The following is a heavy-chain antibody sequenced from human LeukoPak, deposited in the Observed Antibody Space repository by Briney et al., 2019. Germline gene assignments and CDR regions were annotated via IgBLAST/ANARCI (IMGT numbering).Heavy chain of an antibody. CDR2: ISSSSSTI. CDR3: ARGRVSDPATWP. Sequence: GGSLRLSCAASGFTFSSYSMNLVRQAPGKGLEWVSYISSSSSTIYYADSVKGRFTISRDNAKKLLFPEMNRLKAEDKAVDYCARGRVSDPATWPRGQGTPVTVSS. D-gene: IGHD1-1*01. CDR1: GFTFSSYS. J-gene: IGHJ5*02. V-gene: IGHV3-48*01.